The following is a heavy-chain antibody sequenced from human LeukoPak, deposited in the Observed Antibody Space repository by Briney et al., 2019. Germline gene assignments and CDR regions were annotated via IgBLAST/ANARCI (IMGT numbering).Heavy chain of an antibody. CDR3: ARGSASNYDFWSGYSVDAFDI. CDR2: INHSGST. J-gene: IGHJ3*02. V-gene: IGHV4-34*01. D-gene: IGHD3-3*01. CDR1: GGSFSGYY. Sequence: KPSETLSLTCAVYGGSFSGYYWSLIRQPPGKGLEWIGEINHSGSTNYNPSLKSRVTISVDTSKNQFSLKLSSVTAADTAVYYCARGSASNYDFWSGYSVDAFDIWGQGTMVTVSS.